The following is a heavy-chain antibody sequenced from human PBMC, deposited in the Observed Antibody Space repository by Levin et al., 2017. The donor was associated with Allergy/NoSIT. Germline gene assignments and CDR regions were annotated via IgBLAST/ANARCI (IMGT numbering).Heavy chain of an antibody. Sequence: SETLSLTCAISGDSVSSNIAAWNWIRQSPSGGLEWLGRTYYRSKWYNDYAVSLKSRITINPDTSKNQFSLHLNSVTPEDTAMYYCARGGKWGSGGALDYWGQGTLVTVSS. V-gene: IGHV6-1*01. CDR3: ARGGKWGSGGALDY. CDR1: GDSVSSNIAA. J-gene: IGHJ4*02. CDR2: TYYRSKWYN. D-gene: IGHD7-27*01.